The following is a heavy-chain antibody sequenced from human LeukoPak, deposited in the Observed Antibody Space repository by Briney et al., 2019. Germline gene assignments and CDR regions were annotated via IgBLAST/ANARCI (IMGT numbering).Heavy chain of an antibody. CDR1: GGSTSSYY. CDR3: ARRSAIEGYI. J-gene: IGHJ3*02. V-gene: IGHV4-59*01. D-gene: IGHD5-24*01. Sequence: SETLSLTCTVSGGSTSSYYWSWIRQPPGKGLEWIGYIYYSGSTNYNPSLKSRVTISVDTSKNQFSLKLSSVTAADTAVYYCARRSAIEGYIWGQGTMVTVSS. CDR2: IYYSGST.